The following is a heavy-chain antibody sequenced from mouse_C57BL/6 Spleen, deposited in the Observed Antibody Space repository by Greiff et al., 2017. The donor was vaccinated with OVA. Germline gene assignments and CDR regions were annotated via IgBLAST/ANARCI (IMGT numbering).Heavy chain of an antibody. Sequence: QVQLQQSGAELAKPGASVKLSCKASGYTFTSYWMHWVKQRPGQGLEWIGYINPSSGYTKYNQKFKDKATLTADKSSSTAYMQLRSLTYEDSAVYYCARRGGKDYDEGLYAMDYWGQGTSVTVSS. V-gene: IGHV1-7*01. D-gene: IGHD2-4*01. CDR2: INPSSGYT. CDR1: GYTFTSYW. CDR3: ARRGGKDYDEGLYAMDY. J-gene: IGHJ4*01.